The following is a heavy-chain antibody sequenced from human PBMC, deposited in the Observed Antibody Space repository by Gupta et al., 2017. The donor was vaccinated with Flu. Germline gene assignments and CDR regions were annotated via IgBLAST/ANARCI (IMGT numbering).Heavy chain of an antibody. J-gene: IGHJ5*02. CDR2: IYYSGST. CDR3: AREEADCSGGSCLGWFDP. CDR1: GGSISSYS. V-gene: IGHV4-59*01. Sequence: QVQLQESGPGLVKPSETLSLTCTVSGGSISSYSWRWIRQTPGKGLEWIGYIYYSGSTNYNPSLKSRVTISVDTSKNQFSLKLSSVTAADTAVYYCAREEADCSGGSCLGWFDPWGQGTLVTVSS. D-gene: IGHD2-15*01.